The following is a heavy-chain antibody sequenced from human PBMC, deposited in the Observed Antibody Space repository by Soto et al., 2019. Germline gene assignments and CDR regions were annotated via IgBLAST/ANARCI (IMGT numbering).Heavy chain of an antibody. Sequence: GGSLRLSCAAAGFNFSSYAMHWVRQAPGKGLEWVAVISYDGSNKYYADSVKGRFTISRDNSKNTLYLQMNSLRAEDTAVYYCARDPSTRYYDFWSGSEPIDYSGQGTLVTVSS. V-gene: IGHV3-30-3*01. D-gene: IGHD3-3*01. CDR3: ARDPSTRYYDFWSGSEPIDY. CDR2: ISYDGSNK. J-gene: IGHJ4*02. CDR1: GFNFSSYA.